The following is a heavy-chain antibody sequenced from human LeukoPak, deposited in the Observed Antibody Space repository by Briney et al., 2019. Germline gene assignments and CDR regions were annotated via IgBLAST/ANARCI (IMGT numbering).Heavy chain of an antibody. D-gene: IGHD6-19*01. Sequence: SETLSLTCTVSGGSISSYYWGWIRQPPGKGLEWIGSIYYSGSTYYNPSLKSRVTISVDTSKNQFSLKLSSVTAADTAVYYCARRSSGWPRGYWYFDLWGRGTLVTVSS. CDR3: ARRSSGWPRGYWYFDL. V-gene: IGHV4-39*01. CDR1: GGSISSYY. J-gene: IGHJ2*01. CDR2: IYYSGST.